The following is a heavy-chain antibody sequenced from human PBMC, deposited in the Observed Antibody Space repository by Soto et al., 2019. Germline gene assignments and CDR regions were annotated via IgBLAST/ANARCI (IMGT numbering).Heavy chain of an antibody. CDR2: INHRGSA. D-gene: IGHD6-13*01. Sequence: SETLSLTCAVSGASVSSTYWWSWARQPPGKGPEWIGEINHRGSANYNPSLKSRVTISVDISKSQFSLRLTSVTAADTAVYYCARYNAASGTYYFDYWGQGALGHRLL. V-gene: IGHV4-4*02. CDR1: GASVSSTYW. CDR3: ARYNAASGTYYFDY. J-gene: IGHJ4*02.